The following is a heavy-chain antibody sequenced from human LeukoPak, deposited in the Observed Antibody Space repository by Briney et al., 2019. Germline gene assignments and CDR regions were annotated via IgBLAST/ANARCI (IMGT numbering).Heavy chain of an antibody. D-gene: IGHD3-10*01. CDR1: GGSISSYY. J-gene: IGHJ5*02. V-gene: IGHV4-59*01. Sequence: SETLSLTCTVSGGSISSYYWSWIRQPPGKGLEWIGYIYHSGSTNYNPSLKSRVTISVDTSKNQFSLKLSSVTAADTAVYYCARQGDWFDPWGQGTLVTVSS. CDR2: IYHSGST. CDR3: ARQGDWFDP.